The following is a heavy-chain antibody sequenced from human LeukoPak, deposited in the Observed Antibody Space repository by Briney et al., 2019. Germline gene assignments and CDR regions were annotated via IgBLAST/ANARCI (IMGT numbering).Heavy chain of an antibody. J-gene: IGHJ5*02. CDR2: IGAAGAHT. D-gene: IGHD2-2*01. V-gene: IGHV3-64*02. CDR1: GFRFSYHD. Sequence: GGSLRLSCAASGFRFSYHDMHWVRQAPGKGLEFVSSIGAAGAHTFYADSVKGRFTISRDNAKNSLYLQMNSLRAEDTAVYYCAGGEYCTSTSCYLLDSGNWFDPWGQGTLVTVSS. CDR3: AGGEYCTSTSCYLLDSGNWFDP.